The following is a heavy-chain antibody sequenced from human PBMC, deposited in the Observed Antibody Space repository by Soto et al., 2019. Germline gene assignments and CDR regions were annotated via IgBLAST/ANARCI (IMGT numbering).Heavy chain of an antibody. V-gene: IGHV3-30*18. CDR2: IVYDGTNK. CDR1: GFTFSSFG. D-gene: IGHD3-3*01. Sequence: QVQLVESGGGAVQPGRSLRLSCAASGFTFSSFGMHWVRQAPGKGLEWVAVIVYDGTNKYYADSVKGRFTISRDNSKNTLYLQMDSLRAEDKAVYYCAKDRQYDFWTVEYWGQGTLVTVSS. CDR3: AKDRQYDFWTVEY. J-gene: IGHJ4*02.